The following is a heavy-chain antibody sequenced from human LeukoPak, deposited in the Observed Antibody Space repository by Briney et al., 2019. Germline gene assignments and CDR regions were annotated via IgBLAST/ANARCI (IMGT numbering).Heavy chain of an antibody. V-gene: IGHV4-61*08. CDR2: IYYSGST. J-gene: IGHJ6*02. CDR1: GGSISSGDYY. D-gene: IGHD6-13*01. Sequence: SQTLSLTCTVSGGSISSGDYYWSWIRQPPGKGLEWIGYIYYSGSTNYNPSLKSRATISVDTSKNQFSLKLSSVTAADTAVYYCARMASSSFTRYYYYYGVDVWGQGTTVTVSS. CDR3: ARMASSSFTRYYYYYGVDV.